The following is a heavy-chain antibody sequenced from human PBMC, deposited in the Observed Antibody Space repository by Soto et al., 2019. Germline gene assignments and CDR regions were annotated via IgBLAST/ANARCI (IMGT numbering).Heavy chain of an antibody. J-gene: IGHJ6*02. Sequence: SETLSLTCAVSGGSISSGGYSWSWIRQPPGKGLEWIGYIYHSGSTYYNPSLKSRVTISVDRSKNQFSLKLSSVTAADTAVYYCARNRLFYGDYDHYGMDVWGQGSKVTVSS. CDR1: GGSISSGGYS. D-gene: IGHD4-17*01. CDR2: IYHSGST. V-gene: IGHV4-30-2*01. CDR3: ARNRLFYGDYDHYGMDV.